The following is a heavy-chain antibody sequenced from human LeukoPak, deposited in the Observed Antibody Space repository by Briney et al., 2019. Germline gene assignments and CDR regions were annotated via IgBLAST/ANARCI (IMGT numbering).Heavy chain of an antibody. V-gene: IGHV3-53*01. Sequence: PGGSLRLSCAASGFTVSTNYMSWVRQAPGKGLEWGSLIYSGGLTYYADSVKGRFTISRDNSKNTLYLQMNSLRAEDTAVYYCARAQYSGRYWGDFDNWGQGTLVTVSS. CDR2: IYSGGLT. CDR3: ARAQYSGRYWGDFDN. CDR1: GFTVSTNY. D-gene: IGHD1-26*01. J-gene: IGHJ4*02.